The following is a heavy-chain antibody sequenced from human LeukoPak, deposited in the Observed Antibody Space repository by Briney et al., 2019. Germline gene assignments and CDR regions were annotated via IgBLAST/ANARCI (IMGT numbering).Heavy chain of an antibody. CDR3: ARDWGYYDSSGYRPVAFDI. D-gene: IGHD3-22*01. Sequence: ASVKVSCKASGGTFSSYAISWVRQAPGQGLEWMGGIIPIFGTANYAQKFQGRVTITTDESTSTAYMELSSLRSEDTAVYYCARDWGYYDSSGYRPVAFDIWGQGTMVTVSS. J-gene: IGHJ3*02. CDR1: GGTFSSYA. V-gene: IGHV1-69*05. CDR2: IIPIFGTA.